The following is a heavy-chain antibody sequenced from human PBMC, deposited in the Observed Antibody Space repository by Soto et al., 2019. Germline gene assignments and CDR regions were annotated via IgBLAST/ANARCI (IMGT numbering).Heavy chain of an antibody. CDR1: GYTFTSYY. D-gene: IGHD6-13*01. V-gene: IGHV1-46*01. Sequence: ASVKVSCKASGYTFTSYYMHWVRQAPGQGLEWMGIINPSGGSTSYAQKFQGRVTMTRDTSTSTVYMELSSLRSEDTAVYYCARDLDPRIAAAGGGFGYWGQGTLVTV. J-gene: IGHJ4*02. CDR3: ARDLDPRIAAAGGGFGY. CDR2: INPSGGST.